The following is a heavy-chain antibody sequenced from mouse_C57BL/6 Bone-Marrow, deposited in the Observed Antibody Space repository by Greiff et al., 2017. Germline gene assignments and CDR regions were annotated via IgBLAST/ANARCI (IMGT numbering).Heavy chain of an antibody. D-gene: IGHD2-4*01. J-gene: IGHJ3*01. CDR3: ARDYDSFAY. CDR1: GYAFTNYL. V-gene: IGHV1-54*01. CDR2: INPGSGGT. Sequence: QVQLQQSGAELVRPGTSVKVSCEASGYAFTNYLIEWVKQRPGQGLEWIGVINPGSGGTNYNEKFKGKATLTADKSSSTAYMQLSSLTSEDSAVYFGARDYDSFAYWGQGTLVTVSA.